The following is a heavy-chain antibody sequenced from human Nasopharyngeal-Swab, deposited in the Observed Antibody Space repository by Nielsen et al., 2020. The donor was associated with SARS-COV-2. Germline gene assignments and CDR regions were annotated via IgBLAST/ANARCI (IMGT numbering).Heavy chain of an antibody. CDR2: ISYDGSNK. CDR3: AKDYYDSSGYYYPLRFDY. D-gene: IGHD3-22*01. V-gene: IGHV3-30*18. J-gene: IGHJ4*02. CDR1: GFTFSSYG. Sequence: GGSLRLSCAASGFTFSSYGMHWVRQAPGKGLEWVAVISYDGSNKYYADSVKGRFTISRDNSKNTLYLQMNSLRAEDTAVYYCAKDYYDSSGYYYPLRFDYWGQGTLGTVSS.